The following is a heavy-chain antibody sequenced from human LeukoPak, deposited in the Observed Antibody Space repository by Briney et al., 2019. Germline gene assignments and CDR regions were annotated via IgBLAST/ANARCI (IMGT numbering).Heavy chain of an antibody. V-gene: IGHV4-34*01. CDR2: INHSGST. CDR1: GGSFSGYY. D-gene: IGHD5-12*01. J-gene: IGHJ4*02. CDR3: ARGPRRGSNPFDY. Sequence: SETLSLTCAVYGGSFSGYYWSWIRQPPGKGLEWIGEINHSGSTNYNLSLKSRVTISVDTSKNQFSLKLSSVTAADTAVYYCARGPRRGSNPFDYWGQGTLVTVSS.